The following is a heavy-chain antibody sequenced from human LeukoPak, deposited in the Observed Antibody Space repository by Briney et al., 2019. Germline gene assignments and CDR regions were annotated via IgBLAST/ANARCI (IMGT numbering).Heavy chain of an antibody. D-gene: IGHD3-22*01. CDR3: AREGIISGYWVESMDV. CDR1: GGSFSGYY. CDR2: INHSGST. J-gene: IGHJ6*02. Sequence: PSETLSLTCAVYGGSFSGYYWSWIRQPPGKGLEWIGEINHSGSTNYNPSLKSRVTISVDTSKNQFSLKLSSVTAADTAVYYCAREGIISGYWVESMDVWGQGTTVTVSS. V-gene: IGHV4-34*01.